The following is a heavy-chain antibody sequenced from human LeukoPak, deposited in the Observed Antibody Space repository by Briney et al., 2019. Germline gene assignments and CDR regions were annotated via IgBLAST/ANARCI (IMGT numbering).Heavy chain of an antibody. D-gene: IGHD2-15*01. V-gene: IGHV3-74*01. CDR3: ARGPDQVG. CDR1: GFTFRLYW. J-gene: IGHJ4*02. CDR2: IDHDGKA. Sequence: GGSLRLSCAASGFTFRLYWIHWVRQVPGKGLEWVSRIDHDGKAIYADSVKGRFTISRDNTRNTVYLQMNSLRAEDTAVYYCARGPDQVGWGQGTLVTVSS.